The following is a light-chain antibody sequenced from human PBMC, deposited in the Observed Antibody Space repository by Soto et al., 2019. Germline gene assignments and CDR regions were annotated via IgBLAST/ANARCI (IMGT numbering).Light chain of an antibody. V-gene: IGKV3-11*01. CDR1: QSVGGS. CDR2: HTS. J-gene: IGKJ4*01. Sequence: ETVLTQSPGTLSLSPGERATLSCRASQSVGGSLAWYQQRPGQAPRLLVYHTSNRATGIPDRFSASGSGTDFTLTISSLESEDFAVYYCHQRRQWPLTFGGGTKVDI. CDR3: HQRRQWPLT.